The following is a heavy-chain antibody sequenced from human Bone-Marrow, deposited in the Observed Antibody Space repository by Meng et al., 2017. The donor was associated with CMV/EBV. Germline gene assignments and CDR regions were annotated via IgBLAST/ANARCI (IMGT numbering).Heavy chain of an antibody. CDR1: GDSVSSDTAA. J-gene: IGHJ6*02. V-gene: IGHV6-1*01. Sequence: SETLSLTCAISGDSVSSDTAAWSWIRQSPSRGLVWLGRTYYRSKWYNDYALSVKSRITINPDTSKNQLSLRLISVTPEDTALYYCATVKYNTSSNFGMDVWGQGTTVTVSS. D-gene: IGHD6-6*01. CDR2: TYYRSKWYN. CDR3: ATVKYNTSSNFGMDV.